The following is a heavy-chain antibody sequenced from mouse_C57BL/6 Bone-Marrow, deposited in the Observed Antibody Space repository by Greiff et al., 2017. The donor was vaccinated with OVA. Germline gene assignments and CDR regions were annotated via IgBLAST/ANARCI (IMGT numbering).Heavy chain of an antibody. CDR3: ASRRGFAY. CDR2: ISDGGSYT. CDR1: GFTFSSYA. Sequence: EVKLVESGGGLVKPGGSLKLSCAASGFTFSSYAMSWVRQTPEKRLEWVATISDGGSYTYYPDNVKGRFTISRDNAKNNLYLQMSHLKSEDTAMYHCASRRGFAYWGQGTLVTVSA. V-gene: IGHV5-4*03. J-gene: IGHJ3*01.